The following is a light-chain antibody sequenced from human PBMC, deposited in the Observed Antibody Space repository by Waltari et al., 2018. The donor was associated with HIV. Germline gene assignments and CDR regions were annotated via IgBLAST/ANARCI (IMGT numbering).Light chain of an antibody. V-gene: IGKV3D-15*01. CDR1: QSVSTK. Sequence: IVMTQSPANLSVSPGERAILSCRASQSVSTKLVWYQQIPGQAPRLLIYGASSRATGIPGRFSGSGSETDFTLTIIGLEPEDFAVYYCQQYGDSRWTFGQGTKVEMK. CDR2: GAS. CDR3: QQYGDSRWT. J-gene: IGKJ1*01.